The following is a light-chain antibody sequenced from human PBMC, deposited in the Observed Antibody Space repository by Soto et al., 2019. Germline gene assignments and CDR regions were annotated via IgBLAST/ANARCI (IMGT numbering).Light chain of an antibody. CDR1: QSISNY. CDR2: AAS. J-gene: IGKJ5*01. CDR3: QQSYLTPVT. V-gene: IGKV1-39*01. Sequence: DIQMTQSPSSLSASVGDRVTITCRASQSISNYLNWYLQKPGKAPKFLIYAASSLQTGVPSRFSGSGSGTDFTLTISSLQPEDFPTYYCQQSYLTPVTFGQGTRLEIK.